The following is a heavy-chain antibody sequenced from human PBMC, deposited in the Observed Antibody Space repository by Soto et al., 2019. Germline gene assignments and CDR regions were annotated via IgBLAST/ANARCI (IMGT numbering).Heavy chain of an antibody. CDR1: GYSFANYW. V-gene: IGHV5-51*01. J-gene: IGHJ4*02. CDR3: ARGDTSDYSTATPADY. Sequence: GESLKISCSGSGYSFANYWIGWVRQMPGKGLEWMGIIYPSDSDTRYSPSFQGRVTISADKSISTAYLQWTSLKASDTAMYFCARGDTSDYSTATPADYWGQGTLVTVSS. D-gene: IGHD3-22*01. CDR2: IYPSDSDT.